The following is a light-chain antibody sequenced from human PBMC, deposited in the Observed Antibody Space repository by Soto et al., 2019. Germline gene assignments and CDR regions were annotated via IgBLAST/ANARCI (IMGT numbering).Light chain of an antibody. CDR1: QSVSSY. Sequence: EFVLTQSPATLPLSPGERATLSCRASQSVSSYLAWYQQKPGQAPRLLIYDASNRATGIPARFSGSGSGTDFTLTISSLDPEDFAVYYCQQRSNWPITFGQGTRLEIK. J-gene: IGKJ5*01. CDR2: DAS. CDR3: QQRSNWPIT. V-gene: IGKV3-11*01.